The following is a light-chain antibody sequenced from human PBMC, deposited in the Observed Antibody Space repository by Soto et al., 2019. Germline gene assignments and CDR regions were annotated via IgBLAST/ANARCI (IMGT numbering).Light chain of an antibody. Sequence: QSALTQPPSASGSPGQSVTISCTGTSSDVGAYNYVSWYQQYPGKAPKLMIYEVSKRPSGVPDRFSGSKSGKTASLTVSGLQPEDEADYYCTSYAGSNIWVFGGGTHLTVL. V-gene: IGLV2-8*01. CDR1: SSDVGAYNY. CDR3: TSYAGSNIWV. CDR2: EVS. J-gene: IGLJ3*02.